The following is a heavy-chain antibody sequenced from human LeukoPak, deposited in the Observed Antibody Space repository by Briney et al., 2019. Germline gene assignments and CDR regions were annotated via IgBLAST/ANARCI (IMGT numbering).Heavy chain of an antibody. V-gene: IGHV4-34*01. J-gene: IGHJ4*02. CDR3: AREDTGPSIAARGYFDY. CDR2: IYHSGST. CDR1: GGSFSGYY. Sequence: SETLSLTCAVYGGSFSGYYWSWIRQPPGKGLEWIGYIYHSGSTYYNPSLKSRVTISVDRSKNQFSLKLSSVTAADTAVYYCAREDTGPSIAARGYFDYWGQGTLVTVSS. D-gene: IGHD6-6*01.